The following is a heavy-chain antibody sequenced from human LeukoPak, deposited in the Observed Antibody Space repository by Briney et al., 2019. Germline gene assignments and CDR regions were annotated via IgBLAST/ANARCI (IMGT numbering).Heavy chain of an antibody. CDR1: GFTFSNAW. CDR2: IDKKDKGYATAT. Sequence: GGSLRLSCAASGFTFSNAWMSWVRQSSGKGLEWVGQIDKKDKGYATATAYAASVKGRFTISRDDSINTAYLQMKSLKTEDTALYYCTRDSGTYNWFDPWGQGTLVTVSS. CDR3: TRDSGTYNWFDP. D-gene: IGHD1-26*01. V-gene: IGHV3-73*01. J-gene: IGHJ5*02.